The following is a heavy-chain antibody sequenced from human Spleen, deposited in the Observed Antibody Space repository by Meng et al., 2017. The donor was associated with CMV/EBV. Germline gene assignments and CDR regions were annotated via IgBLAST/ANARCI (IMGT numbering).Heavy chain of an antibody. V-gene: IGHV4-4*02. Sequence: SETLSLTCAVSGDSISRNLWWSWVRQPPGKGLEWIGEISYSGSTKYNPSLQSRVTISSDTTNNRFSLRLNSVTAADTGVYFCARDLGADSGSYYGEGAFDIWGQGTMVTVSS. CDR3: ARDLGADSGSYYGEGAFDI. CDR1: GDSISRNLW. J-gene: IGHJ3*02. D-gene: IGHD1-26*01. CDR2: ISYSGST.